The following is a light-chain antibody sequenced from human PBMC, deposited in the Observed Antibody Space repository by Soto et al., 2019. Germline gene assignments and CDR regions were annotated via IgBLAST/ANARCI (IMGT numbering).Light chain of an antibody. Sequence: DIQMTQSPSSLSASVGDRVTITCRASQDISNYLNWYQQRPGKAPKLLIYDASNLERGVPSSFSGTSSGTHFTFAITSLQPEDVATYYCQQSDSLPITSGQGTRLEI. CDR2: DAS. V-gene: IGKV1-33*01. CDR1: QDISNY. CDR3: QQSDSLPIT. J-gene: IGKJ5*01.